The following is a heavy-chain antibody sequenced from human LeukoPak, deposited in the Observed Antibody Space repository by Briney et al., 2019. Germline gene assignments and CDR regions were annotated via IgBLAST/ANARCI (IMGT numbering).Heavy chain of an antibody. CDR2: IYYSGST. D-gene: IGHD3-3*01. Sequence: RPSETLSLTCTVSGGSISSYYWSWIRQPPGKGLEWIGYIYYSGSTNYNPSLKSRVTISVDTSKNQFSLKLSSVTAADTAVYYCARVGDFWSGYYPHYFDYWGQGTLVTVSS. V-gene: IGHV4-59*01. CDR1: GGSISSYY. J-gene: IGHJ4*02. CDR3: ARVGDFWSGYYPHYFDY.